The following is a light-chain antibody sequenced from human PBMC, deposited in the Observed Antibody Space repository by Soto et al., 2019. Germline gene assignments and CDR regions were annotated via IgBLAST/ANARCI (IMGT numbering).Light chain of an antibody. CDR2: AAS. Sequence: IVLTQSPATLSLSPGAMATLSCRASQSVGNSLAWYQERPGQAPRLLIYAASSRATGIPDRFSGSGSGTDFTLTISRLEPEDFAVYYCQQYGYSPTFGGGTKVDIK. CDR1: QSVGNS. J-gene: IGKJ4*01. CDR3: QQYGYSPT. V-gene: IGKV3-20*01.